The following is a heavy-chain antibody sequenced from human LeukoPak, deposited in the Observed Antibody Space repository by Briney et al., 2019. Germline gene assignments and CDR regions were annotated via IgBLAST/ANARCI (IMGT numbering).Heavy chain of an antibody. D-gene: IGHD3-22*01. Sequence: PSQTLSLTCTVSGGSISSGDYYWSWIRQPPGKGLEWIGYIYYSGSTFYNPSLKSRVIISVDTSKNQFSLKLSSVTAADTAVHYCARESRPTFYYDSSGYYPDYWGQGTLVTVSS. J-gene: IGHJ4*02. CDR2: IYYSGST. V-gene: IGHV4-30-4*01. CDR1: GGSISSGDYY. CDR3: ARESRPTFYYDSSGYYPDY.